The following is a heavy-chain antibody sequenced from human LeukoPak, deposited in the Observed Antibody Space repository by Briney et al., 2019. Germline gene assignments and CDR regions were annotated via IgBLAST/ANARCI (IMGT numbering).Heavy chain of an antibody. Sequence: GGSLRHSCAASGLTFSRYWMHWVRQAPGKGLVWVSRMNTDGSRTDYADSVKGRFTISRDNAKNTLYLQMNSLGVEDTAVYFCASDFTGREHYRGQGTLVTVSS. CDR3: ASDFTGREHY. D-gene: IGHD2-8*02. CDR2: MNTDGSRT. V-gene: IGHV3-74*01. CDR1: GLTFSRYW. J-gene: IGHJ4*02.